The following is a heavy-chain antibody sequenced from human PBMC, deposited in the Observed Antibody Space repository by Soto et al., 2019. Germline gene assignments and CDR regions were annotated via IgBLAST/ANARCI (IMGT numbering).Heavy chain of an antibody. V-gene: IGHV3-53*01. D-gene: IGHD3-10*01. J-gene: IGHJ4*02. CDR2: IYSGGYT. CDR1: GFTVSNNY. CDR3: ATHPGGGGY. Sequence: EVQLVESGGGLIQPGGSLRLSYAVSGFTVSNNYMSWVRQAPGKGLEGVSVIYSGGYTAYGDSVKGRFTISRDNSKNTLFPKRKSRGADAPAVYYGATHPGGGGYWGQGTLVTVSS.